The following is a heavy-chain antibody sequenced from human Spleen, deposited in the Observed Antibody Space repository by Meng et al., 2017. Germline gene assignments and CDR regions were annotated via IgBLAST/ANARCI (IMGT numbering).Heavy chain of an antibody. CDR2: IYTGSKT. CDR1: GFTVSSNY. V-gene: IGHV3-53*01. Sequence: GESLKISCAASGFTVSSNYMSWVRQAPGKGLEWISVIYTGSKTYYADSVKGRFTISRDDSKNTLYLQMHSLRAEDTAVYYCARDRIYGSGFLQRPYYGMDVWGQGTTVTVSS. CDR3: ARDRIYGSGFLQRPYYGMDV. D-gene: IGHD3-10*01. J-gene: IGHJ6*02.